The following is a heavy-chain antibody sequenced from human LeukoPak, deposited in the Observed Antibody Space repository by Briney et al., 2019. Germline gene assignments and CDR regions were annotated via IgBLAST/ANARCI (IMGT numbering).Heavy chain of an antibody. CDR1: GFTFSNYP. CDR2: IKQDGSEK. J-gene: IGHJ3*02. Sequence: PGRSLRLSCAASGFTFSNYPMHWVRQAPGKGLEWVANIKQDGSEKYYGDSVKGRFTIPRDNAKSSLYLQMNSLRAEDTAVYYCVRGFNGALDIWGQGTMVTVSS. CDR3: VRGFNGALDI. V-gene: IGHV3-7*05. D-gene: IGHD2-8*01.